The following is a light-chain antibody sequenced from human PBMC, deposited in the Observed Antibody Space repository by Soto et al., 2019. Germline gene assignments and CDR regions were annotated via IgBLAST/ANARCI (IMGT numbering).Light chain of an antibody. CDR1: QSISSY. J-gene: IGKJ3*01. CDR2: AAS. CDR3: QQSYSTHST. V-gene: IGKV1-39*01. Sequence: EIQMTQSASSLSASVGDRVTITCRASQSISSYLNWYQQKPGKAPKLLIYAASSLQSGVPSRFSGSGSGTDFTLTISSLQPEDFVTYYCQQSYSTHSTFGPGTKVDIK.